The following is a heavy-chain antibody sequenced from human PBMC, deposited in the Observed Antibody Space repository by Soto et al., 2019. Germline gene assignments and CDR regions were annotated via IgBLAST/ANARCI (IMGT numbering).Heavy chain of an antibody. J-gene: IGHJ4*02. D-gene: IGHD3-16*01. CDR1: GFTVSTKY. Sequence: GGSLRLSCAASGFTVSTKYMSWVRQASGKGLEWVSVIYSGGSTFYADSVRGRFTISRDNSKNTVNLQMNSLRAEDTAVYYCARDPWAADYWGQGTLVTVSS. CDR3: ARDPWAADY. V-gene: IGHV3-66*01. CDR2: IYSGGST.